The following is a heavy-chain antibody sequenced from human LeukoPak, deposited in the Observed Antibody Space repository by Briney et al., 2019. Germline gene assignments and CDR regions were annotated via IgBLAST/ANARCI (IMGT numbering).Heavy chain of an antibody. V-gene: IGHV3-21*01. CDR2: ISSISSYV. CDR3: AIDGRYYYDSSGSRGLVYYYMDV. J-gene: IGHJ6*03. D-gene: IGHD3-22*01. CDR1: GFTFSSYS. Sequence: GGSLRLSCAASGFTFSSYSMNWVRQAPGKGLEWVSSISSISSYVYYADSVTGRFTISRDNAKNSLSLQMNSLRAEDTAVYYCAIDGRYYYDSSGSRGLVYYYMDVWGKGTTVTVSS.